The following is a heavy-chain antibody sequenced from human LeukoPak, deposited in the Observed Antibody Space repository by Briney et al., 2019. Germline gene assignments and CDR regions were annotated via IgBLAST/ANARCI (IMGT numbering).Heavy chain of an antibody. J-gene: IGHJ4*02. CDR1: GGTFSNYA. D-gene: IGHD1-26*01. Sequence: SVKVSCKASGGTFSNYAISWVRQAPGQGLEWMGGIIPILGTSNYAQRFQDRLTITADESTSTAYLELSSLTSADTAVYYCAREVSGTYCDYWGQGSLVTVSS. CDR2: IIPILGTS. CDR3: AREVSGTYCDY. V-gene: IGHV1-69*13.